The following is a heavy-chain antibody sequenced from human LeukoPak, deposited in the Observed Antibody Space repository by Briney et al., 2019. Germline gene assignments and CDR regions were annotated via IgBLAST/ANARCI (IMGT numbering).Heavy chain of an antibody. D-gene: IGHD3-10*01. V-gene: IGHV3-15*01. Sequence: GGSLRLSCAVSGFTFTDVRMNWVRQAPGKGLEWGGRIKSTIDGGTTDYAAPVKGRFTISRDDSKNTLYLQMNSLRAEDTAVYYCAREFGETDYWGQGTLVTVSS. CDR3: AREFGETDY. J-gene: IGHJ4*02. CDR2: IKSTIDGGTT. CDR1: GFTFTDVR.